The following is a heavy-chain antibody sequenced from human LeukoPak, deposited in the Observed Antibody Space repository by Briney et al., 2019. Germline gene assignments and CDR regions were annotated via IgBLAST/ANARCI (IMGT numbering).Heavy chain of an antibody. CDR3: ARDHLRYFAN. CDR1: GGSFSGYY. J-gene: IGHJ4*02. CDR2: INHSGST. V-gene: IGHV4-34*01. D-gene: IGHD3-9*01. Sequence: SETLSLTCAVYGGSFSGYYWSWIRQPPGKGLEWIGEINHSGSTNYNPSLKSRVTISVDTSKNQFSLKLSSVTAADTAVYYCARDHLRYFANWGQGTLVTVSS.